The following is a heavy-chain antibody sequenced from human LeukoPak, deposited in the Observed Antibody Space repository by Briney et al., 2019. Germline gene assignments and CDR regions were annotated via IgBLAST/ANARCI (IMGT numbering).Heavy chain of an antibody. CDR1: GGTFSSYA. D-gene: IGHD3-3*01. CDR2: IIPIFGTA. J-gene: IGHJ3*02. V-gene: IGHV1-69*13. CDR3: ARGRLRFEWDDAFDI. Sequence: SVKVSCKASGGTFSSYAISWVRQAPGQGLEWMGGIIPIFGTANYAQKFQGRVTITADESTSTAYMELSSLRSEDTAVYYCARGRLRFEWDDAFDIWGQGTMVTVSS.